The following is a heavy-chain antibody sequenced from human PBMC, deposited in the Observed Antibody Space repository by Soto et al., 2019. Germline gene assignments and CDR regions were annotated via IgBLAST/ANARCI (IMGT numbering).Heavy chain of an antibody. CDR2: ISYDGSNK. D-gene: IGHD6-13*01. Sequence: QVQLVESGGGVVQPGRSLRLSCAASGFTFSSYSMHWVRQAPGKGLEWVAVISYDGSNKYYADSVKGRFTISRDNSKNTLYLQMNSLRAEDTAVYYCAKEGHRSSWYQAWYGMDVWGQGTTVTVSS. CDR1: GFTFSSYS. CDR3: AKEGHRSSWYQAWYGMDV. J-gene: IGHJ6*02. V-gene: IGHV3-30*18.